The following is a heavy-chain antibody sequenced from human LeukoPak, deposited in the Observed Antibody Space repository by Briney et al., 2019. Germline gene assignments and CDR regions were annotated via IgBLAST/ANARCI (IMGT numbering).Heavy chain of an antibody. D-gene: IGHD2-2*01. CDR1: GFTFSSFS. CDR3: VRDSNY. CDR2: ISSGSSTI. J-gene: IGHJ4*02. V-gene: IGHV3-48*02. Sequence: GGSLRLSCAASGFTFSSFSMNWVRQAPGKGLEWVSFISSGSSTIYYADSVKGRFTVSRDNAKNSLYLQVNSLRDEDTAVYYCVRDSNYWGQGTLVTVSS.